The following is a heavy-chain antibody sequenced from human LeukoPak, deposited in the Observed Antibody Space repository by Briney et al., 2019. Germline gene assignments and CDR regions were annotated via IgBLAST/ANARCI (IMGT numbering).Heavy chain of an antibody. Sequence: SETLSLTCAVSGYSISSGYYWGWIRQPPGQGLGWIGSIYHSGSTYYNPSLKSRVTISVDTSKNQFSLKLSSVTAADTAVYYCARFGELFTDAFDIWGQGTMVTVSS. D-gene: IGHD3-10*01. CDR1: GYSISSGYY. CDR3: ARFGELFTDAFDI. V-gene: IGHV4-38-2*01. J-gene: IGHJ3*02. CDR2: IYHSGST.